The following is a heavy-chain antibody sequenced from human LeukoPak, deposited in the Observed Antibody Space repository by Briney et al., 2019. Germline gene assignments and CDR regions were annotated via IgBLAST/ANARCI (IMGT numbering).Heavy chain of an antibody. Sequence: PSETLSLTCAVYGGSFSGYYWSWIRQPPGKGLEWIGEINHSGSTNYNPSLKSRVTISVDTSKNQFSLKLSSVTAADTAVYYCARSHYYDSSGYYGWGQGTLVTVSS. CDR3: ARSHYYDSSGYYG. CDR1: GGSFSGYY. CDR2: INHSGST. D-gene: IGHD3-22*01. V-gene: IGHV4-34*01. J-gene: IGHJ4*02.